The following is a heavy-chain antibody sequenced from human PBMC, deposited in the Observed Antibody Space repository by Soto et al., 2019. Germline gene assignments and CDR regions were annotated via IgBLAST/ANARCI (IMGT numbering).Heavy chain of an antibody. CDR3: ARGKKSSSTSCYSDY. CDR1: GYTFTSYG. CDR2: ISAYNGNT. J-gene: IGHJ4*02. Sequence: GASVKVSCKASGYTFTSYGISWVRQAPGQGLEWMGWISAYNGNTNYAQKLQGRVTMTTDTSTSTAYMELRSLRSDDTAVYYCARGKKSSSTSCYSDYWGQGTLVTVSS. V-gene: IGHV1-18*01. D-gene: IGHD2-2*01.